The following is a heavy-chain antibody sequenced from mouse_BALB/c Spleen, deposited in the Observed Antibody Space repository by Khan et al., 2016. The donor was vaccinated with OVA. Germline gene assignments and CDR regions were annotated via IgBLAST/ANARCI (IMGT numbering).Heavy chain of an antibody. Sequence: QVQLQQSGAELARPGASVKMSCKASGYTFTSYTMPWVKQRPGKGLEWIGYINPSSGYTKYNQKFKDKATLTADKSSSTAYMQLSSLTSEDSAVYYWARTHERWGQGTTLTVSS. CDR2: INPSSGYT. CDR3: ARTHER. V-gene: IGHV1-4*01. CDR1: GYTFTSYT. J-gene: IGHJ2*01.